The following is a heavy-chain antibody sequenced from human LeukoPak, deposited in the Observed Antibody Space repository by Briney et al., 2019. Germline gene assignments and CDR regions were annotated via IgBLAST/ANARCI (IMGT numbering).Heavy chain of an antibody. J-gene: IGHJ4*02. V-gene: IGHV3-23*01. CDR2: ISGSGGST. CDR1: GFTFSSYA. Sequence: GGSLRLSCAASGFTFSSYAMSWVRQAPGKGLEWVSAISGSGGSTYYADSVKGRFTISRDNSKNTLYLQMNSLRAEDTAVYYCAKAGESVVVVAAHTQFDYWGQGTLVTVSS. CDR3: AKAGESVVVVAAHTQFDY. D-gene: IGHD2-15*01.